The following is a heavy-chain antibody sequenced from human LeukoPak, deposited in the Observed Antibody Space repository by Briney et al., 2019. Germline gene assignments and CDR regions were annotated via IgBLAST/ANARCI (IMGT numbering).Heavy chain of an antibody. CDR3: ARDQSDGTSSIQKNWFDP. D-gene: IGHD1-1*01. V-gene: IGHV6-1*01. CDR1: GDSVSSNSAT. J-gene: IGHJ5*02. Sequence: SQTLSLTCAISGDSVSSNSATWNWIRQSPSRGLEWLGRTYYRSKWYNDYAVSVKSRITINPDTSKNQFSLQLNSVTPEDTAVYYCARDQSDGTSSIQKNWFDPWGQGTLVTVSS. CDR2: TYYRSKWYN.